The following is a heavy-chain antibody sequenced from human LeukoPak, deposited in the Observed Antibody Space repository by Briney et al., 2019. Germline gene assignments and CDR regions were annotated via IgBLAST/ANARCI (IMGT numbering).Heavy chain of an antibody. V-gene: IGHV3-74*01. Sequence: GGSLRLSCVVSGFTFNSYWMTWVRQAPGKGLVWVSRVSTDGNIISYADSVKGRFTISRDNAKNTVYLQMNSLRAEDTAVYYCVRDRTTVTLFDSWGQGTLVTVSS. CDR3: VRDRTTVTLFDS. CDR2: VSTDGNII. D-gene: IGHD4-17*01. CDR1: GFTFNSYW. J-gene: IGHJ4*02.